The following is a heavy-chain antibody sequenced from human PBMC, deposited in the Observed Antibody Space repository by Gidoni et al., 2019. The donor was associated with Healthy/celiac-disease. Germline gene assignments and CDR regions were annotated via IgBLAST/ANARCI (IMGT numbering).Heavy chain of an antibody. CDR2: ISSSSSYI. Sequence: EVQLVESGGGLVKPGGSLRLSCAASGFTFSSYSMNWVRQAPGKGLEWVSSISSSSSYIYYADSVKGRFTISRDNAKNSLYLQMNSLRAEDTAVYYCARGSLTNYDFWSGYSYWYFDLWGRGTLVTVSS. V-gene: IGHV3-21*01. D-gene: IGHD3-3*01. J-gene: IGHJ2*01. CDR3: ARGSLTNYDFWSGYSYWYFDL. CDR1: GFTFSSYS.